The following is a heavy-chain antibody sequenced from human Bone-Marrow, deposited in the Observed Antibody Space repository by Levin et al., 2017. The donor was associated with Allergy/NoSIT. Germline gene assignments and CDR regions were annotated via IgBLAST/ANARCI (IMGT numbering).Heavy chain of an antibody. D-gene: IGHD3-10*01. CDR3: AKGGAARGSWFDP. J-gene: IGHJ5*02. CDR2: ISGSFRNT. CDR1: GINFSSFA. V-gene: IGHV3-23*01. Sequence: PGGSLRLSCIASGINFSSFAMSWVRQAPGRGLEWVSGISGSFRNTYYPDSLKGRFTITRDNSKNTLYLQMNSLTAEDTAVYYCAKGGAARGSWFDPWGQGTLVTVSS.